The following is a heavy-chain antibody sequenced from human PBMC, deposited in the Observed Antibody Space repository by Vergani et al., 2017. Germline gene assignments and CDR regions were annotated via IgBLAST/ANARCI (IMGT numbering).Heavy chain of an antibody. D-gene: IGHD2-15*01. CDR2: ISWNSGSI. CDR1: GFTFDDYA. V-gene: IGHV3-9*01. J-gene: IGHJ4*02. CDR3: AKDRSGGSSFDY. Sequence: VQLVESGGGLVQPGRSLRLSCAASGFTFDDYAMHWVRPAPGKGLEWVSGISWNSGSIGYADSVEGRFTISRDNAKNALYLQMNSLRAEDTALYYCAKDRSGGSSFDYWGQGTLVTVSS.